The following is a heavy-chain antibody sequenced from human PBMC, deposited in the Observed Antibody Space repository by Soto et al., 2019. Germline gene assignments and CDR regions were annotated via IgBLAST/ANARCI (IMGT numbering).Heavy chain of an antibody. Sequence: ASVKVSCKASGYTFTSYGISWVRQAPGQGLEWMGWISAYNGNTNYAQKLQGRVTMTTDTSTSTAYMELRSLRSGDTAVYYCARGGNDSSGWYRYYYYYYGMDVWGQGTTVTVSS. J-gene: IGHJ6*02. CDR3: ARGGNDSSGWYRYYYYYYGMDV. V-gene: IGHV1-18*01. CDR2: ISAYNGNT. CDR1: GYTFTSYG. D-gene: IGHD6-19*01.